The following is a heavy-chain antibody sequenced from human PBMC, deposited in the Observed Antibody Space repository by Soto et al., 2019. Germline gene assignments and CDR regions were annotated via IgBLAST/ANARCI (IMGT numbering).Heavy chain of an antibody. CDR1: GGSFSGYY. CDR3: ARVGRIAATYFDY. J-gene: IGHJ4*02. Sequence: QVQLQQWGAGLLKPSETLSLTCAVYGGSFSGYYWSWIRQPPGKGLEWIGEINHSGSTNYNPSLKSRVTISVDTSNNQFSLKLSSVTAADTAVYYCARVGRIAATYFDYWGQGTLVTVSS. CDR2: INHSGST. V-gene: IGHV4-34*01. D-gene: IGHD6-13*01.